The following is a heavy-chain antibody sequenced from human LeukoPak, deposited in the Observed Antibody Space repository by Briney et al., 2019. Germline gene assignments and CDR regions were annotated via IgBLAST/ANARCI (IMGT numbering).Heavy chain of an antibody. CDR2: ISYDGSDK. J-gene: IGHJ4*02. D-gene: IGHD6-19*01. CDR3: AKDQASSGWYYDY. Sequence: GRSLRLSCAGSGFTFSSYGMHWVRQAPGKGLEWVAVISYDGSDKYYADSVKGRFTFSRDNSKNTLYLQMNTLRAEDTAVYYCAKDQASSGWYYDYWGQGTLVTVSS. V-gene: IGHV3-30*18. CDR1: GFTFSSYG.